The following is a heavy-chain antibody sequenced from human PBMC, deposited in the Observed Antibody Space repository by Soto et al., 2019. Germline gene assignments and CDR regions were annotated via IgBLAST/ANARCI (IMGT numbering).Heavy chain of an antibody. CDR3: ARGFYCSCFKCYGDPRELFDY. CDR2: IYYSGST. V-gene: IGHV4-59*08. Sequence: SENLCLTCAVSGGSISTYYCIWIRQPPGKGLKWIGYIYYSGSTNYNPSLKSRVTISVDTSKNQFSLKLSSVTAADTAVYYCARGFYCSCFKCYGDPRELFDYSARGT. J-gene: IGHJ4*02. D-gene: IGHD2-15*01. CDR1: GGSISTYY.